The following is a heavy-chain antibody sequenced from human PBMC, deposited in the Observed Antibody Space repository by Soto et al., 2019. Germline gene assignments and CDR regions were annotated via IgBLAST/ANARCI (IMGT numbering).Heavy chain of an antibody. CDR1: GFTFSSYG. D-gene: IGHD4-17*01. CDR2: IWYDGSNK. J-gene: IGHJ4*02. V-gene: IGHV3-33*01. CDR3: ARERPYGDYFDY. Sequence: VQLVESGGGVVQPGRSLRLSCAASGFTFSSYGMHWVRQAPGKGLEWVAVIWYDGSNKYYADSVKGRFTISRDNSKNTLYLQMNSLRAEDTAVYYCARERPYGDYFDYWGQGTLVTVSS.